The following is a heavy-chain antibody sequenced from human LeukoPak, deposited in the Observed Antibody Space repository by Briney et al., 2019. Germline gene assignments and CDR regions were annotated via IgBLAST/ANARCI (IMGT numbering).Heavy chain of an antibody. Sequence: ASVKVSCKASGYTFISYYIHWVRQAPGQGLEWMGLINPSSGNTPYAQQFQGRVTMTRDTSTSTVYVELSSLRSEDTAVYYCARHSLIGTTPFDYWGQGTLVTVSS. V-gene: IGHV1-46*01. J-gene: IGHJ4*02. CDR3: ARHSLIGTTPFDY. CDR1: GYTFISYY. D-gene: IGHD1-20*01. CDR2: INPSSGNT.